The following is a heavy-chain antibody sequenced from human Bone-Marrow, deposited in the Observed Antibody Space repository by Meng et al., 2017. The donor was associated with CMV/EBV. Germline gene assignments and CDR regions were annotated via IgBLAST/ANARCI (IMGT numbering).Heavy chain of an antibody. CDR1: EFTFRSYA. J-gene: IGHJ4*02. V-gene: IGHV3-23*01. D-gene: IGHD6-13*01. CDR3: AKEPLPRVDY. CDR2: ISGSGGST. Sequence: LLGSWGGLVPPGGSLRLVCAASEFTFRSYAMSWVRQAPGKGLEWVSAISGSGGSTYYADSVKGRFTISRDNSKNTLYLQMNSLRAEDTAVYYCAKEPLPRVDYWGQGTLVTVSS.